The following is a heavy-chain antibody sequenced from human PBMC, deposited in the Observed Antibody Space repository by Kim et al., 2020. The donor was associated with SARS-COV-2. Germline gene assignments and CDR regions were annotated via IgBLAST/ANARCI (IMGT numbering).Heavy chain of an antibody. D-gene: IGHD3-9*01. J-gene: IGHJ6*02. V-gene: IGHV3-53*01. Sequence: GGSLRLSCAASGFTVSSNYMSWVRQAPGKGLEWVSVIYSGGSTYYADSVKGRFTISRDNSKNTLYLQMNSLRAEDTAVYYCARGASLRYFDWTPGSGMDVWGQGTTVTVSS. CDR1: GFTVSSNY. CDR2: IYSGGST. CDR3: ARGASLRYFDWTPGSGMDV.